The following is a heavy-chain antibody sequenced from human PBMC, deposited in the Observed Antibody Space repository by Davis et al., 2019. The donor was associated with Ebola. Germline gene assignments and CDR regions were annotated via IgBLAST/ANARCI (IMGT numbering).Heavy chain of an antibody. CDR3: ARGGITMMVVPRDYYYGLDA. D-gene: IGHD3-22*01. V-gene: IGHV1-2*06. CDR1: GYPFTGNY. J-gene: IGHJ6*02. CDR2: INPNSGGT. Sequence: AASVKVSCKASGYPFTGNYVQWVRQAPGQGLEWMGRINPNSGGTNYAQKFQGRVTMTRDTSISTAYMELSRLRSDDTAVYYCARGGITMMVVPRDYYYGLDAWGQGTTVTVSS.